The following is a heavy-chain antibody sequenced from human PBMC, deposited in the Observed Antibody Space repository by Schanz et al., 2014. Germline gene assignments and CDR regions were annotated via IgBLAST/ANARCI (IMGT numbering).Heavy chain of an antibody. CDR2: IWYDGSNK. CDR3: ASVIMVAGNHRDGRDV. J-gene: IGHJ6*02. V-gene: IGHV3-33*01. CDR1: GFTFSSYG. Sequence: QVQLVESGGGVVQPGRSLRLSCAASGFTFSSYGMHWVRQAPGKGLEWVAIIWYDGSNKYYADSVKGRFTISRDNSKNTLFLQMSSLRAEDTAVYYCASVIMVAGNHRDGRDVWGQGTTXIVSS. D-gene: IGHD6-19*01.